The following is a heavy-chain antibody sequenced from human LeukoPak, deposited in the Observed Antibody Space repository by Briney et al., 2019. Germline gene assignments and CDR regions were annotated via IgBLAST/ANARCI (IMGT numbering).Heavy chain of an antibody. CDR2: ISSSSETI. CDR3: AKDAQRGFDYSNSLES. V-gene: IGHV3-48*01. CDR1: GFTFTTYS. Sequence: GGSLSLSCAASGFTFTTYSVNWVRQAPGKGLEWISYISSSSETISYADSVKGRFTISRDNAKNSLYLQTDSLRAEDTAVYYCAKDAQRGFDYSNSLESWGQGTLVTVSS. J-gene: IGHJ5*01. D-gene: IGHD4-11*01.